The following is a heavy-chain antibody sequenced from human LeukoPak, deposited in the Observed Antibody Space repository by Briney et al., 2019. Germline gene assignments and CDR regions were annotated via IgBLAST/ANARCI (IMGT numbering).Heavy chain of an antibody. CDR1: GFSFRTYS. CDR2: VSADGRTQ. Sequence: GGSLRLSCAASGFSFRTYSIHWVRQAPGKGLEWVTVVSADGRTQLYSDSVKGRFTVSRDNSLNTLHLQMNGLGAEDTAVYYCARGGPSYAFDIWGLGTMVTVSS. CDR3: ARGGPSYAFDI. J-gene: IGHJ3*02. V-gene: IGHV3-30*03.